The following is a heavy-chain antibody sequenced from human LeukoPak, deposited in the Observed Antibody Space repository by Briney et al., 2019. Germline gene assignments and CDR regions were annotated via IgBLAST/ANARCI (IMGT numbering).Heavy chain of an antibody. V-gene: IGHV1-8*03. CDR1: GYIFTGYY. CDR2: MNPNSGNT. CDR3: ARGGGYSYGTDAFDI. Sequence: GASVKVSCKASGYIFTGYYMHWVRQATGQGLEWMGWMNPNSGNTGYAQKFQGRVTITRNTSISTAYMELSSLRSEDTAVYYCARGGGYSYGTDAFDIWGQGTMVTVSS. D-gene: IGHD5-18*01. J-gene: IGHJ3*02.